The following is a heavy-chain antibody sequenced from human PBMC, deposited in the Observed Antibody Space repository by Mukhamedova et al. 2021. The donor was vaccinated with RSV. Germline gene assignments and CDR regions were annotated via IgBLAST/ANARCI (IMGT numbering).Heavy chain of an antibody. CDR2: IYYSGST. D-gene: IGHD4-17*01. CDR3: ARDHEAYGGFDY. J-gene: IGHJ4*02. Sequence: IRQHPGKGLEWIGYIYYSGSTYYNPSLKSRVTISVDTSKNQFSLKLSSVTAAGTAVYYCARDHEAYGGFDYWGQGTLVTVSS. V-gene: IGHV4-31*02.